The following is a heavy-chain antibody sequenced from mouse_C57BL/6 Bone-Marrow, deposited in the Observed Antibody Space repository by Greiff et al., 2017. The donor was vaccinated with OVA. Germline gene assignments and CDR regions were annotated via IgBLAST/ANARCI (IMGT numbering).Heavy chain of an antibody. CDR2: INPSTGGT. D-gene: IGHD2-4*01. CDR1: GYSFTGYY. Sequence: VQLKQSGPELVKPGASVKISCKASGYSFTGYYMNWVKQSPEKSLEWIGEINPSTGGTTYNQKFKAKATLTVDKSSSTAYMQLKSLTSEDSAVYYCASSTNDYLFAYWGQGTLVTVSA. V-gene: IGHV1-42*01. J-gene: IGHJ3*01. CDR3: ASSTNDYLFAY.